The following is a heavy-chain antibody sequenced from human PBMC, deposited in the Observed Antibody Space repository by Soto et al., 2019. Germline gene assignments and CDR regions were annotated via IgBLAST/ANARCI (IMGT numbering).Heavy chain of an antibody. V-gene: IGHV3-33*01. CDR2: IWYDGINK. CDR3: AREPVTMIVVAPGY. J-gene: IGHJ4*02. CDR1: GFTFITYG. D-gene: IGHD3-22*01. Sequence: LRLSCAASGFTFITYGMHWVRQAPGKGLEWVAVIWYDGINKYYADSVKGRFTISRDNSKNTLYLQMNSLRAEDTAVYYCAREPVTMIVVAPGYWGQGTLVTVSS.